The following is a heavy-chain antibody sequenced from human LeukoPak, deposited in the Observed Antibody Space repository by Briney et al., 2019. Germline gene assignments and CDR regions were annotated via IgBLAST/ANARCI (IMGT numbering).Heavy chain of an antibody. V-gene: IGHV1-46*01. D-gene: IGHD1-26*01. CDR1: GYTFTSDY. J-gene: IGHJ4*02. Sequence: ASAKVSCKASGYTFTSDYMHWVRQAPGQGLEWMGIINPSGGSTSYPQKFQGRVTMTRDTSTSTVYMELSSLRSEDTAVYFCARSYSGSYDYWGQGTLVTVSS. CDR2: INPSGGST. CDR3: ARSYSGSYDY.